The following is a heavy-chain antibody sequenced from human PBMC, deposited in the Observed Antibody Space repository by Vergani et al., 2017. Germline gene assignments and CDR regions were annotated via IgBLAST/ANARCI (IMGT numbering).Heavy chain of an antibody. Sequence: EVQLVESGGGLVQPGGSLRLSCAASGFTFSSYWMSWVRQAPGKGLEWVANIKQDGSEKYYVDSVKGRFTISSDNAKNSLYLQMNSLRAEDTAVYYCARHKPFWGSTSWFDPWGQGTLVTVSS. V-gene: IGHV3-7*01. CDR2: IKQDGSEK. CDR1: GFTFSSYW. D-gene: IGHD2-2*01. CDR3: ARHKPFWGSTSWFDP. J-gene: IGHJ5*02.